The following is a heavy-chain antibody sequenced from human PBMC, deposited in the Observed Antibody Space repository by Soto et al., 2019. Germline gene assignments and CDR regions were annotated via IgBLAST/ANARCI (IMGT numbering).Heavy chain of an antibody. D-gene: IGHD1-1*01. CDR1: GLSFSTYG. J-gene: IGHJ5*02. V-gene: IGHV3-23*01. Sequence: EMQLLEYGGGLVQPGGSLRLSCVVSGLSFSTYGVTWVRQAPGKGLEWVCGVSGGSGVTHYTDSVKGRFTIFGHDSKNTVYLQMHSLRGEDTAVYYCTRWNGYGDLWGQGTLVTVSS. CDR3: TRWNGYGDL. CDR2: VSGGSGVT.